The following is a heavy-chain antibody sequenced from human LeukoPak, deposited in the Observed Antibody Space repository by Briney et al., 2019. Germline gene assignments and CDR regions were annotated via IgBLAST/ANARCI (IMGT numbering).Heavy chain of an antibody. CDR2: INTDGRNT. Sequence: PGGSLRLSCAASGFTFSTYWMYWVRQAPGKGLVWVSRINTDGRNTGCADSVKGRFTISRDNAKNTLYLQMTILTAEDTAVYYCAKDLDWTVTVPDYWGQGTPVTVSS. D-gene: IGHD4-17*01. CDR3: AKDLDWTVTVPDY. CDR1: GFTFSTYW. J-gene: IGHJ4*02. V-gene: IGHV3-74*01.